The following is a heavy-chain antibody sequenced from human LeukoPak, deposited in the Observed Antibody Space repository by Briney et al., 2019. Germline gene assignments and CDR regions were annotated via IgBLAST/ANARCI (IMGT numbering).Heavy chain of an antibody. D-gene: IGHD2-2*01. V-gene: IGHV1-18*01. J-gene: IGHJ4*02. Sequence: GASVKVSCKASGYTFTSYGISWVRQAPGQGLEWMGWISAYNGNTNYEQKLQGRVTMTTDTSTSTDYMELRSLRSDDKAVYYCTLGYCSSTSCSDDGFWGQGTLVTVSS. CDR1: GYTFTSYG. CDR2: ISAYNGNT. CDR3: TLGYCSSTSCSDDGF.